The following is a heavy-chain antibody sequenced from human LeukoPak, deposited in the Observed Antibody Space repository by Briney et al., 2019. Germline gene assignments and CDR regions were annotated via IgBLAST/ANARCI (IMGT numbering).Heavy chain of an antibody. CDR3: TTRSPARYCSDGACYSSADY. J-gene: IGHJ4*02. CDR2: IRSKADGGTP. Sequence: GGSLRLSCAASGFTFSSYAMNWVRQAPGKGLEWVGHIRSKADGGTPDYIAPVKGRFTISRDDSKDTLYLQMNSLNTEDTAMYYCTTRSPARYCSDGACYSSADYWGQGTLVTVSS. CDR1: GFTFSSYA. D-gene: IGHD2-15*01. V-gene: IGHV3-15*07.